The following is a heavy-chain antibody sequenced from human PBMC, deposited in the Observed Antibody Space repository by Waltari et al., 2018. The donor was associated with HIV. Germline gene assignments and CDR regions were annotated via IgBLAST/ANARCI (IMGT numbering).Heavy chain of an antibody. CDR2: ISSSSSYI. J-gene: IGHJ4*02. Sequence: EVQLVESGGGLVKPGGSLRLSCAVSGFTFSSHSMNWVRKAPGKGLEWVSSISSSSSYIYYADSVKGRFTISRDNAKNSLYLQMNSLRAEDTAVYYCARDHGFGYSSGFWGQGTLVTVSS. D-gene: IGHD6-19*01. CDR1: GFTFSSHS. V-gene: IGHV3-21*01. CDR3: ARDHGFGYSSGF.